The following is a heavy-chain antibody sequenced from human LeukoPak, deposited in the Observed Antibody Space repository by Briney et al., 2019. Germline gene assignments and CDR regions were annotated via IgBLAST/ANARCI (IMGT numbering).Heavy chain of an antibody. V-gene: IGHV1-18*01. CDR3: ARASFNYPFDF. Sequence: ASVKVSCKASGDTFNNYGISWVRQGPVQGLEWMGWVTSYNGNTNYAQKLQGRVTMTTDTYTSTAYMELRRLRSDDTAAYYCARASFNYPFDFWGQGTLVTVSS. D-gene: IGHD5-24*01. J-gene: IGHJ4*02. CDR2: VTSYNGNT. CDR1: GDTFNNYG.